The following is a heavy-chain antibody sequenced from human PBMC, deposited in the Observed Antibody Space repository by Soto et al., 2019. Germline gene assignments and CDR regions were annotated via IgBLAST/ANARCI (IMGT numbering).Heavy chain of an antibody. CDR3: ARDWALGYCGSTSCYTDPDYYYYGMDV. CDR2: VSAYNGNT. Sequence: ASVKVSCKASGYTFTSYGISWVRQAPGQGLEWMGWVSAYNGNTNYAQKLQGRVTMTTDTSTSTAYMELRSLRSDDTAVYYCARDWALGYCGSTSCYTDPDYYYYGMDVWGHGTTVTVSS. J-gene: IGHJ6*02. V-gene: IGHV1-18*04. CDR1: GYTFTSYG. D-gene: IGHD2-2*02.